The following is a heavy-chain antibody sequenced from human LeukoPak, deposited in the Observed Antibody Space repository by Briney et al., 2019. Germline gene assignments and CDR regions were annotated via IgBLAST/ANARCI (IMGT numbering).Heavy chain of an antibody. CDR2: ISGSGGST. CDR3: AKVGDGDYLPYYYGMDV. D-gene: IGHD4-17*01. Sequence: PGGSLRLSCAASGFTFSSYAMSWVRQAPGKGLEWVSAISGSGGSTYYADSVKGRFTISRDNSKNTLYLQMNSLRAEDTAVYYCAKVGDGDYLPYYYGMDVWGQGTTVTVSS. V-gene: IGHV3-23*01. J-gene: IGHJ6*02. CDR1: GFTFSSYA.